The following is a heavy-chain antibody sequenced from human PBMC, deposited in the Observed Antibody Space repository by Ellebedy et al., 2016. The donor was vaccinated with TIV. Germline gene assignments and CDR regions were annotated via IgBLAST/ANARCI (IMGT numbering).Heavy chain of an antibody. J-gene: IGHJ3*02. CDR3: ARQLHCSGGSCYSVSAFDI. Sequence: GESLKISCAASGFTFSSYAMSWVRQAPGKGLEWVSAISGSGGSTYYADSVKGRFTISRDNSKNTLYLQMNSLRAEDTAVYYCARQLHCSGGSCYSVSAFDIWGQGTMVTVSS. CDR2: ISGSGGST. D-gene: IGHD2-15*01. V-gene: IGHV3-23*01. CDR1: GFTFSSYA.